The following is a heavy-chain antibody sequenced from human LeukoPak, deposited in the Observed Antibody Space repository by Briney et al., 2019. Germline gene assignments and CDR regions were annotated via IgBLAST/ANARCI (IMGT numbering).Heavy chain of an antibody. CDR3: ARVGSIAVAGTRGSFDY. CDR2: ITATSSRT. D-gene: IGHD6-19*01. Sequence: GGSLRLSCAASGFTFSSYAMSWVRQAPGKGLEWVSAITATSSRTYVADSVQGRFTISRDNSKNTVYLQMNSLRAEDTAVYYCARVGSIAVAGTRGSFDYWGQGTLVTVSS. V-gene: IGHV3-23*01. J-gene: IGHJ4*02. CDR1: GFTFSSYA.